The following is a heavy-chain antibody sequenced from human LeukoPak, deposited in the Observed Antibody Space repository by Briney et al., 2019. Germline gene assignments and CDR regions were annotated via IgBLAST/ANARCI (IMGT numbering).Heavy chain of an antibody. CDR3: AISVDILTA. CDR1: RFTFSTYT. Sequence: GGSLRLSCAASRFTFSTYTMAWVRQVPGKGLEWVAVISYDGSNKYYADSVKGRFTISRDNSKNTLYLQMNSLRAEDTAVYYCAISVDILTAWGQGTLVTVSS. CDR2: ISYDGSNK. D-gene: IGHD3-9*01. V-gene: IGHV3-30*03. J-gene: IGHJ4*02.